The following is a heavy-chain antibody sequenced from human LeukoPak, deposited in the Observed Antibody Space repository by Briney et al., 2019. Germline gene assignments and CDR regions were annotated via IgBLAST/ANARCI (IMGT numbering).Heavy chain of an antibody. CDR3: ARGHGGNPEKYFDY. J-gene: IGHJ4*02. CDR1: GGSISSYY. V-gene: IGHV4-59*01. CDR2: IYYSGST. D-gene: IGHD4-23*01. Sequence: SVTLSLTCTVSGGSISSYYWSWIRQPPGKGLEWIGYIYYSGSTNYNPSLKSRVTISVDTSKNQFSLKLSSVTAADTAVYYCARGHGGNPEKYFDYWGQGTLVTVSS.